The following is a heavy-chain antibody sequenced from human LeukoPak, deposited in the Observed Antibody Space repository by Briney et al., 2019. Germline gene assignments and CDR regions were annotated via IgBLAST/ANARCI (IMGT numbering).Heavy chain of an antibody. J-gene: IGHJ4*02. CDR3: ARTGGYGYDY. D-gene: IGHD5-18*01. Sequence: SETLSLTCTVSGGSISSGSYYWSLIRQPAGKGLEWIGRIYTSGSTNYNPSLKSRVTISVDTSKNQFSLKLSSVTAADTAVYYCARTGGYGYDYWGQGALVTVSS. CDR1: GGSISSGSYY. CDR2: IYTSGST. V-gene: IGHV4-61*02.